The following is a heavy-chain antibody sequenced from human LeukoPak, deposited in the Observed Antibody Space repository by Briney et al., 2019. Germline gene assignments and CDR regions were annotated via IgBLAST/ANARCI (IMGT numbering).Heavy chain of an antibody. V-gene: IGHV3-49*04. D-gene: IGHD3-3*01. CDR1: GVSFGAYA. Sequence: GGSLRLSCTASGVSFGAYAMTWVRQAPGKGLEWVGFIRRKGYGGTTEYAASVKGRFTISRDDSKSIAYLQMNSLKTEDTAVYYSSRAWETSGYYSSYWGQGTLVTVSS. CDR3: SRAWETSGYYSSY. J-gene: IGHJ4*02. CDR2: IRRKGYGGTT.